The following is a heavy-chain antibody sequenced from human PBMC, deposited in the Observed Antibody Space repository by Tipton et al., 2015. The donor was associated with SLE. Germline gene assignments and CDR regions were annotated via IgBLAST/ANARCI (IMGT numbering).Heavy chain of an antibody. CDR1: GFTFSSYE. D-gene: IGHD2-15*01. J-gene: IGHJ6*03. V-gene: IGHV3-48*03. Sequence: SLRLSCAASGFTFSSYEMNWVRQAPGKGLEWVSYISSSGSYIYYADSVKGRFTISRDNAKNSLYLQMNSLRAEDTAVYYCAREGVDYYYYMDVWGKGTTVTVSS. CDR3: AREGVDYYYYMDV. CDR2: ISSSGSYI.